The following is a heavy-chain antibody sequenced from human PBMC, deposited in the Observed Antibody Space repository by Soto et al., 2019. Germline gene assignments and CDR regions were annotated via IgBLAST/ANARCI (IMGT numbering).Heavy chain of an antibody. CDR2: IIPIFGTA. V-gene: IGHV1-69*13. Sequence: SVKVSCKASGGTFSSYAISWVRQAPGQGLEWMGGIIPIFGTANYAQKFQGRVTITADESTSTAYMELSSLRSEDTAVYYCARGTTVVTIVYYYYGMDVWGQGTTVNVSS. J-gene: IGHJ6*02. CDR1: GGTFSSYA. D-gene: IGHD2-21*02. CDR3: ARGTTVVTIVYYYYGMDV.